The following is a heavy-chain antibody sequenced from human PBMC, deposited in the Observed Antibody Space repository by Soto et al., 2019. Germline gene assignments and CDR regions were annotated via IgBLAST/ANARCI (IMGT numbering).Heavy chain of an antibody. Sequence: ASVKVSCKASGYTFTSYDINWVRQATGQGLEWMGWMNPNSGNTGYAQKFQGRVTMTRNTSISTAYMELSSLRSEDTAVYYCARGYCSSTSCYFYWFDPWGQGTLVTVSS. D-gene: IGHD2-2*01. CDR3: ARGYCSSTSCYFYWFDP. V-gene: IGHV1-8*01. J-gene: IGHJ5*02. CDR2: MNPNSGNT. CDR1: GYTFTSYD.